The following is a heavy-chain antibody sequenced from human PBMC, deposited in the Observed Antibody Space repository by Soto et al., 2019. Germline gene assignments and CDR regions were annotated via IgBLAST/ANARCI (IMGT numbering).Heavy chain of an antibody. CDR3: ARVAGGGGRYYYYYYGMDV. Sequence: SETLSLTCAVYGGSFSGYYWSWIRQPPGKGLEWIGDINHSGSTNYNPSLKRRVTIAVDTSKNQFSLKLSSVTAADTAVYYCARVAGGGGRYYYYYYGMDVWGQGTTVTVSS. V-gene: IGHV4-34*01. J-gene: IGHJ6*02. D-gene: IGHD1-26*01. CDR1: GGSFSGYY. CDR2: INHSGST.